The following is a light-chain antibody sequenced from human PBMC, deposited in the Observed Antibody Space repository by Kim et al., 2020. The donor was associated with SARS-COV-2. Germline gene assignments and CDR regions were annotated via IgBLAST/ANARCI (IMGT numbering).Light chain of an antibody. V-gene: IGLV1-40*01. CDR3: QSYDSSLLGGVV. CDR1: RSNIGAGYD. J-gene: IGLJ2*01. Sequence: VTISCTGSRSNIGAGYDVHWYQQLPGTAPKLLIYGNSNRPSGVPDRFSGSKSGTSASLAITGLQAEDEADYYCQSYDSSLLGGVVFGGGTKLTVL. CDR2: GNS.